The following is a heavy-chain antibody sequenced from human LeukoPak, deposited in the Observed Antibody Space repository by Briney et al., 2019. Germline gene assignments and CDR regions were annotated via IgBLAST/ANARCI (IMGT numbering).Heavy chain of an antibody. J-gene: IGHJ5*02. CDR1: GYTFTSYG. D-gene: IGHD2-2*01. CDR2: ISAYNGNT. V-gene: IGHV1-18*01. CDR3: ARDLLGYCSSTSCSTNWFDP. Sequence: ASVKVSCTASGYTFTSYGISWVRQAPGQGLEWMGWISAYNGNTNYAQKLQGRVTMTTDTSTSTAYMELRSLRSDDTAVYYCARDLLGYCSSTSCSTNWFDPWGQGTLVTVSS.